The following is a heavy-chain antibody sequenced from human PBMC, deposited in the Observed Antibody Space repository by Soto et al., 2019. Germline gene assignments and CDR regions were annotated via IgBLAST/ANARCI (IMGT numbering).Heavy chain of an antibody. CDR1: GYTFTSYD. CDR3: ASSGPIVLVPAAMVHYYYGMDV. J-gene: IGHJ6*01. Sequence: QVRLVQSGAEVKKPGASVKVSCKASGYTFTSYDINWVRQATGQGLEWMGWMNPNSGNTGYAQKFQGRVTMTRNTSISTAYMELSSLRSEDTAVYYCASSGPIVLVPAAMVHYYYGMDVW. V-gene: IGHV1-8*01. D-gene: IGHD2-2*01. CDR2: MNPNSGNT.